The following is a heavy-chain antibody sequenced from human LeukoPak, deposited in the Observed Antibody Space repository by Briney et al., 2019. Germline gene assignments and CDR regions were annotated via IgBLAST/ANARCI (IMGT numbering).Heavy chain of an antibody. J-gene: IGHJ4*02. Sequence: KPSETLSLTCTVSCGSISSYYWSWIRQPPGKGLEWIGYIYYSGSTNYNPSLKSRVTISVDTSKNQFSLKLSSVTAADTAVYYCARGTPTGDYPLWGQGTLVTVSS. CDR2: IYYSGST. V-gene: IGHV4-59*08. CDR3: ARGTPTGDYPL. CDR1: CGSISSYY. D-gene: IGHD4-17*01.